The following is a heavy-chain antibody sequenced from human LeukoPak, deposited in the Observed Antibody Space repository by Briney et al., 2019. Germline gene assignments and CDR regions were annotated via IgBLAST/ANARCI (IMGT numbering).Heavy chain of an antibody. CDR1: GYTFTSYG. CDR3: ARLGSGYCSGGSCSFWFDP. V-gene: IGHV1-18*01. J-gene: IGHJ5*02. Sequence: ASVKVSCKASGYTFTSYGTSWVRQAPGQGLEWMGWISAYNGNTNYAQKLQGRVTMTTDTSTSTAYMELRSLRSDDTAVYYCARLGSGYCSGGSCSFWFDPWGQGTLVTVSS. D-gene: IGHD2-15*01. CDR2: ISAYNGNT.